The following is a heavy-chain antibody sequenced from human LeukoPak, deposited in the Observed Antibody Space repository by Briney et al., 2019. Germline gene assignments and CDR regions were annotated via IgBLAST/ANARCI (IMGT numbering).Heavy chain of an antibody. CDR2: IYDRGRA. CDR3: ARDREVMGDWSGGRRYSYWFFDL. CDR1: GGSLSSYY. D-gene: IGHD2-15*01. V-gene: IGHV4-59*01. Sequence: SETLSLTCAASGGSLSSYYWSWVRQPPGKGLEWIGYIYDRGRANYNTSPKSRVTRSGDTSKNQLSLKLRSVTAADTDVYYCARDREVMGDWSGGRRYSYWFFDLGGRGTLLTVS. J-gene: IGHJ2*01.